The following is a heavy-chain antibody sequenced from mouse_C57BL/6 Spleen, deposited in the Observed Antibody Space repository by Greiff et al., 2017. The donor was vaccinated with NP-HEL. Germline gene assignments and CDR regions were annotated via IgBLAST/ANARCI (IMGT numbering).Heavy chain of an antibody. Sequence: VQLQQSGPELVKPGASVKIPCKASGYTFTDYNMDWVKQSHGKSLEWIGDINPNNGGTIYNQKFKGKATLTVDKSSSTAYMELRSLTSEDTAVYYCARSRGATMITRYFDYWGQGTTLTVSS. CDR2: INPNNGGT. CDR1: GYTFTDYN. CDR3: ARSRGATMITRYFDY. J-gene: IGHJ2*01. V-gene: IGHV1-18*01. D-gene: IGHD2-4*01.